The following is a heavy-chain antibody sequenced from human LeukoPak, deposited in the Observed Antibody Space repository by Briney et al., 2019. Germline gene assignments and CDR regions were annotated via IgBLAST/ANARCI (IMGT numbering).Heavy chain of an antibody. V-gene: IGHV4-59*08. Sequence: SETLSLTCTVSGGSISSYYWSWIRQPPGKGLEWIGYIYYSGSTNYNPSLKIRVTISVDTSKNQFSLKLSSVTAADTAVYYCARWYCSGGSCYRRLRFDPWGQGTLVTVSS. CDR2: IYYSGST. CDR3: ARWYCSGGSCYRRLRFDP. J-gene: IGHJ5*02. CDR1: GGSISSYY. D-gene: IGHD2-15*01.